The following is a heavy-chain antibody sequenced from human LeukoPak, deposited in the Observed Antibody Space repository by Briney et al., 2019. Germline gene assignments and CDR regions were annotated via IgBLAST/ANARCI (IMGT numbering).Heavy chain of an antibody. V-gene: IGHV3-23*01. J-gene: IGHJ4*02. CDR3: AKGQYYYGSGSLFY. D-gene: IGHD3-10*01. CDR1: GFTFSSYS. CDR2: ISGSGGST. Sequence: GGSLRLSCAASGFTFSSYSMSWVRQAPGKGLEWVSAISGSGGSTYYADSVKGRFTISRDNSKNTLYLQMNSLRAEDTAVYYCAKGQYYYGSGSLFYWGQGTLVTVSS.